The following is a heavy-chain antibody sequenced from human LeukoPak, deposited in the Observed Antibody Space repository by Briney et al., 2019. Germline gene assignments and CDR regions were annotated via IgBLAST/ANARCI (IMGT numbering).Heavy chain of an antibody. CDR2: IFYSGST. Sequence: SETLSLTCTVSGGSISSSTYYWGWIRQPPGKGLEWIGSIFYSGSTYYSPSLKSRVTISADTSKNRFSLKLNSVTAADTAVYYCARAGSGSYYAGHFYYGMDVWGQGTTVTVS. J-gene: IGHJ6*02. CDR1: GGSISSSTYY. D-gene: IGHD3-10*01. CDR3: ARAGSGSYYAGHFYYGMDV. V-gene: IGHV4-39*01.